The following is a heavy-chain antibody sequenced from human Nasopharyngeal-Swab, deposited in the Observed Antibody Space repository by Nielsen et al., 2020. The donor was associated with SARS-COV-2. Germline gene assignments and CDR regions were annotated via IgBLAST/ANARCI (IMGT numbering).Heavy chain of an antibody. CDR3: ASVGYSSGWYFDY. CDR1: GFTFDDYA. D-gene: IGHD6-19*01. J-gene: IGHJ4*02. Sequence: ESLKISCAASGFTFDDYAMHWVRQPPGKGLEWIGYIYYSGSTNYNPSPKSRVTISVDTSKNQFSLKLSSVTAADTAVYYCASVGYSSGWYFDYWGQGTLVTVSS. V-gene: IGHV4-59*01. CDR2: IYYSGST.